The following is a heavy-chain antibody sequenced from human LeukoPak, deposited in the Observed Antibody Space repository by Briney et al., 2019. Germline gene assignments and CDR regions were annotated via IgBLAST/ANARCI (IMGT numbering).Heavy chain of an antibody. CDR2: IYYSGST. V-gene: IGHV4-59*01. D-gene: IGHD3-3*01. CDR1: GYSISSGYY. Sequence: SETLSLTCAVSGYSISSGYYWGWIRQPPGKGLEWIGYIYYSGSTNYNPSLKSRVTISVDTSKNQFSLKLSSVTAADTAVYYCARSAYYDFWSGYPYYFDYWGQGTLVTVSS. CDR3: ARSAYYDFWSGYPYYFDY. J-gene: IGHJ4*02.